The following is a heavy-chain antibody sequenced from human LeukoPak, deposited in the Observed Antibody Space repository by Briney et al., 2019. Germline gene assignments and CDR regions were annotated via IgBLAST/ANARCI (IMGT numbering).Heavy chain of an antibody. V-gene: IGHV3-23*01. CDR1: GFTFSSYA. D-gene: IGHD3-22*01. Sequence: GGSLRPSCAASGFTFSSYAMSWVRQAPGKGLEWVSAISGSGGSTYYADSAKGRFTISRDNSKNTLYLQMNSLRAEDTAVYYCAKMDGYSDYYGMDVWGQGTTVTVS. CDR3: AKMDGYSDYYGMDV. J-gene: IGHJ6*02. CDR2: ISGSGGST.